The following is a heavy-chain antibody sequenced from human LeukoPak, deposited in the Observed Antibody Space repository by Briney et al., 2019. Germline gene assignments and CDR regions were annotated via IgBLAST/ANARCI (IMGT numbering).Heavy chain of an antibody. V-gene: IGHV5-51*01. CDR2: IHPGDSDT. J-gene: IGHJ3*02. D-gene: IGHD3-22*01. CDR3: ARRAPGWSYGSSGPHAFDI. Sequence: GESLKISCQGSGYTFTAYWIGWVRQMPGKGLEWVGIIHPGDSDTRYSPSFQGQATISADKSISTAYLQWSSLKASDTAMYYCARRAPGWSYGSSGPHAFDIWGQGTMVTVSS. CDR1: GYTFTAYW.